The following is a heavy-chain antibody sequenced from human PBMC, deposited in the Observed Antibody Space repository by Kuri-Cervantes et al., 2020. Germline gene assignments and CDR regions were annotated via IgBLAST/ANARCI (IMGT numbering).Heavy chain of an antibody. D-gene: IGHD6-19*01. CDR2: INPNNGGT. CDR3: ARERLAVAGLHGWFDP. V-gene: IGHV1-2*02. Sequence: ASVKVSCKASGYTFTGYYMHWVRQAPGQGLEWMGWINPNNGGTKYAQKFQGRVTLTRDTSISTAYMELSRLRSDDTAVYYCARERLAVAGLHGWFDPWGQGTLVTVSS. CDR1: GYTFTGYY. J-gene: IGHJ5*02.